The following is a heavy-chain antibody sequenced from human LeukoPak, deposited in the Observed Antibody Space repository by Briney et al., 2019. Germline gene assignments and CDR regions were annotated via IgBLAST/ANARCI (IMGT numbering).Heavy chain of an antibody. CDR2: ISRSGSTK. J-gene: IGHJ4*02. D-gene: IGHD3-22*01. CDR1: GFTFSDYN. CDR3: ARLSSGYYYGGNFDY. V-gene: IGHV3-11*01. Sequence: GGSLRLSCAASGFTFSDYNMRWIRQAPGKGLEWVSSISRSGSTKYYADSVKGRFTISRDNAKNSLYLQMNSLRAEDTALYYCARLSSGYYYGGNFDYWGQGTLVTVSS.